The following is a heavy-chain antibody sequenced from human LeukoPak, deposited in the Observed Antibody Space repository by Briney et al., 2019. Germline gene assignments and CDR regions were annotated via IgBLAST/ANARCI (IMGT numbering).Heavy chain of an antibody. CDR2: INPNSGGT. CDR1: GYTFTGYY. Sequence: ASVKVSCKASGYTFTGYYMHWVRQAPGQGLEWMGWINPNSGGTNYAQKFQGRVTMTRDTSISTAYMELSRLRSDDTAVYYCARVGVWLQSYYFDYWGQGTLVTVSS. J-gene: IGHJ4*02. D-gene: IGHD5-12*01. V-gene: IGHV1-2*02. CDR3: ARVGVWLQSYYFDY.